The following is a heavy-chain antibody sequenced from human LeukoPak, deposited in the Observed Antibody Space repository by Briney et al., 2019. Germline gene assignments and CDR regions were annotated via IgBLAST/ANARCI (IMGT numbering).Heavy chain of an antibody. D-gene: IGHD1-26*01. V-gene: IGHV1-69*05. CDR1: GGTFGSGA. Sequence: CTGTGGTFGSGASGGLRRGRGQGQEWMGGIIPIFGTANYAQKFQGRVTITTDESTSTAYMELSSLRSEDTAVYYCARGMNNPGSYYFDYWGQGTLVTVSS. J-gene: IGHJ4*02. CDR2: IIPIFGTA. CDR3: ARGMNNPGSYYFDY.